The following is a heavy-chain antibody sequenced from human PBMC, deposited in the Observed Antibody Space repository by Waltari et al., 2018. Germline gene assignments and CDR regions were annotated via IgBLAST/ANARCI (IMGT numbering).Heavy chain of an antibody. J-gene: IGHJ4*02. V-gene: IGHV4-34*01. D-gene: IGHD3-10*01. Sequence: QVQLQQWGAGLLKPSETLSLTCAVYGGSFSGYYWSWIRQPPGKGLEWIGEINHRGGTNYNPSLKSRVTISLDTSKNQFSLKLSSVTAADTAVYYCARRLSGSYFPLGYWGQGTLVTVSS. CDR1: GGSFSGYY. CDR3: ARRLSGSYFPLGY. CDR2: INHRGGT.